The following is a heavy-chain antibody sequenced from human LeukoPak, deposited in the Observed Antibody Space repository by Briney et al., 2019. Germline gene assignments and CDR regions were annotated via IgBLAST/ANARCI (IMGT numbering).Heavy chain of an antibody. CDR1: GFTFSSYA. CDR2: ISGSDGST. CDR3: AKYLYDSSGYYYPGAFDI. D-gene: IGHD3-22*01. V-gene: IGHV3-23*01. Sequence: GGSLRLSCAASGFTFSSYAMSWVRQAPGKGLEWVSAISGSDGSTYYADSVKGRFTISRDNSKNTLYLQMNSLRAEDTAVYYCAKYLYDSSGYYYPGAFDIWGQGTMVTVSS. J-gene: IGHJ3*02.